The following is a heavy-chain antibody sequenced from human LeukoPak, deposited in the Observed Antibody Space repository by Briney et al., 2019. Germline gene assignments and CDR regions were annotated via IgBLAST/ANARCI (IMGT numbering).Heavy chain of an antibody. CDR2: ISGSGGST. Sequence: GGSLRLSCAASGFTFSSYAMSWVRQAPGKGLEWVSAISGSGGSTYYADSVKGRFTISRDNSKNTLYLQMDSLRAEDTAVYYCAKADLVGATEGGSDYWGQGTLVTVSS. CDR3: AKADLVGATEGGSDY. D-gene: IGHD1-26*01. CDR1: GFTFSSYA. J-gene: IGHJ4*02. V-gene: IGHV3-23*01.